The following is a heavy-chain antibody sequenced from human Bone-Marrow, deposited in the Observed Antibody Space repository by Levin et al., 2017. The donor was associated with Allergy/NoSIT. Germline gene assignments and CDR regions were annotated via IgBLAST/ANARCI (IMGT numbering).Heavy chain of an antibody. J-gene: IGHJ4*02. CDR1: RGTFSSYA. CDR2: ILPIFGTP. V-gene: IGHV1-69*13. D-gene: IGHD1-26*01. Sequence: SVKVSCKASRGTFSSYAINWVRQAPGQGLEWMGGILPIFGTPHYAQKFQDRVTITADDSTSTAYMEVSGLRFDDTAVYYCASTPGRAHGDSFDYWGQGTLVTVSS. CDR3: ASTPGRAHGDSFDY.